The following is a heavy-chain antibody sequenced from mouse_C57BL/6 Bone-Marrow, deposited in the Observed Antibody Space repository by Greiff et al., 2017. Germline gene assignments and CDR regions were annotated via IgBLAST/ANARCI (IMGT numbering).Heavy chain of an antibody. CDR2: ISYDGSN. D-gene: IGHD6-1*01. J-gene: IGHJ3*01. V-gene: IGHV3-6*01. CDR1: GYSITSGYY. Sequence: EVKVEESGPGLVKPSQSLSLTCSVTGYSITSGYYWNWIRQFPGNKLEWMGYISYDGSNNYNPSLKNRSSITRDTSKNQFFLKLNSVTTEDTATYYCANYSAPFAYWGQGTLVTVSA. CDR3: ANYSAPFAY.